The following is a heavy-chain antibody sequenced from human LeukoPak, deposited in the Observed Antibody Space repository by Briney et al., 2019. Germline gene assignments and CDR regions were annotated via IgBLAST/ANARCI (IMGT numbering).Heavy chain of an antibody. CDR1: GGSFSGYY. V-gene: IGHV4-31*11. Sequence: SETLSLTCAVYGGSFSGYYWSWIRQHPGKGLEWIGYIYYSGSTYYNPSLKSRVTISVDTSKNQFSLKLSSVTAADTAVYYCAGARGLLFDYWGQGTLVTVSS. CDR3: AGARGLLFDY. CDR2: IYYSGST. D-gene: IGHD3-10*01. J-gene: IGHJ4*02.